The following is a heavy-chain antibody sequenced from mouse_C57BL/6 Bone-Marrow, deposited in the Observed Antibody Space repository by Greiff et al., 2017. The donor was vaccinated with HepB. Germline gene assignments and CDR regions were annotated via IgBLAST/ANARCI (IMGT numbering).Heavy chain of an antibody. CDR2: IYPGNSDT. D-gene: IGHD4-1*01. CDR3: TRKKGTGRTWFAY. CDR1: GYTFTSYW. J-gene: IGHJ3*01. Sequence: VQLKESGTVLARPGASVKMSCKTSGYTFTSYWMHWVKQRPGQGLEWIGAIYPGNSDTSYNQKFKGKAKLTAVTSASTAYMELSSLTNDDSAVYYCTRKKGTGRTWFAYWGQGTLVTVSA. V-gene: IGHV1-5*01.